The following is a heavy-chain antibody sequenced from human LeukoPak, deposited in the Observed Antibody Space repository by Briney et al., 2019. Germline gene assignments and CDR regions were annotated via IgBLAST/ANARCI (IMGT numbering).Heavy chain of an antibody. V-gene: IGHV1-18*01. J-gene: IGHJ4*02. CDR3: ARGTHDFWSGYSLFDY. Sequence: ASVKVSCKASGYTFTSYGISWVRQAPGQGLEWMGWISAYNGNTNYAQKLQGRVTMTIDTSTSTAYMELRSLRSDDTAVYYCARGTHDFWSGYSLFDYWGQGTLVTVSS. D-gene: IGHD3-3*01. CDR1: GYTFTSYG. CDR2: ISAYNGNT.